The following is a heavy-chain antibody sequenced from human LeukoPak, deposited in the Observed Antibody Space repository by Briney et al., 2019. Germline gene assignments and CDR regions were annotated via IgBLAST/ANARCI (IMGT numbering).Heavy chain of an antibody. CDR2: IYSSGST. D-gene: IGHD3-22*01. CDR1: GGSISSGGYS. CDR3: AKTLSYYYDSSGDAFDI. J-gene: IGHJ3*02. V-gene: IGHV4-61*08. Sequence: SETLSLTCAVSGGSISSGGYSWSWIRQPPGKGLEWIGYIYSSGSTNYNPSLKSRVTISVDTSKNQFSLKLSSVTAADTAVYYCAKTLSYYYDSSGDAFDIWGQGTMVTVSS.